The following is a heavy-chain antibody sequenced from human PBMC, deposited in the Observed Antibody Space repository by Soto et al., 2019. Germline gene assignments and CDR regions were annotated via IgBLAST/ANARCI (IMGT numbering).Heavy chain of an antibody. J-gene: IGHJ4*02. CDR3: ARGPKPHTAPDIPIDY. D-gene: IGHD3-9*01. CDR2: IWYDGSNK. Sequence: GGSLILSCAASGFTFSSYGMHWVRQAPGKGLEWVAVIWYDGSNKYYADSVKGRFTISRDNSKNTLYLQMNSLRAEDTAVYYCARGPKPHTAPDIPIDYWGQGTLVTVSS. CDR1: GFTFSSYG. V-gene: IGHV3-33*01.